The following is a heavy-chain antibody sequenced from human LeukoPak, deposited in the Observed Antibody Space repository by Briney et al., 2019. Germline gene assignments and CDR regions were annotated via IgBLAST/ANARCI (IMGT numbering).Heavy chain of an antibody. J-gene: IGHJ4*02. V-gene: IGHV4-39*07. CDR1: GGSISSSSYY. CDR2: IYYSGST. D-gene: IGHD3-22*01. CDR3: ARVYYYDSSDYYDTSCFDY. Sequence: PSETLSLTCTVSGGSISSSSYYWGWIRQPQGKGLEWIGSIYYSGSTYYNPSLKSRVTISVDTSKNQFSLKLNSVTAADTAVYYCARVYYYDSSDYYDTSCFDYWGQGTLVTVSS.